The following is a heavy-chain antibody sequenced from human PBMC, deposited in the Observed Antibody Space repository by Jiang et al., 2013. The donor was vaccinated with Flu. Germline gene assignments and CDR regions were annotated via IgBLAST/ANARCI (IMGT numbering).Heavy chain of an antibody. CDR2: IYHSGST. V-gene: IGHV4-38-2*02. J-gene: IGHJ4*02. D-gene: IGHD1-26*01. CDR1: GYSISSGYY. Sequence: GSGLVKPSETLSLTCTVSGYSISSGYYWGWIRQPPGKGLEWIGSIYHSGSTYYNPSLKSRVTISVDTSKNQFSLKLSSVTAADTAVYYCARGSGSYQRYYFDYWGQGTLVTISS. CDR3: ARGSGSYQRYYFDY.